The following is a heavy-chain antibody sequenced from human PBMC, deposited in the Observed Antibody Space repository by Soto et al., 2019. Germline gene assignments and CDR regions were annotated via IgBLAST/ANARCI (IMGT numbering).Heavy chain of an antibody. Sequence: TSETLSLTCTVSGGSISSGGYYWSWIRQHPGKGLEWIGYIYYSGSTYYNPSLKSRVTISVDTSKNQFSLKLSSVTAADTAVYYCARVMGATVTTFDYWGQGTLVTVSS. V-gene: IGHV4-31*03. CDR1: GGSISSGGYY. D-gene: IGHD4-17*01. CDR2: IYYSGST. CDR3: ARVMGATVTTFDY. J-gene: IGHJ4*02.